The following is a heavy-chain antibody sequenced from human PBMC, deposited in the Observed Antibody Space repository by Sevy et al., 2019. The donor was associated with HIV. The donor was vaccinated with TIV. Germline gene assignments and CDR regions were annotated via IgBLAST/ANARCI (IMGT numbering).Heavy chain of an antibody. CDR1: GFTFSSYA. CDR3: AKDATMIVVVITFFDY. Sequence: GGSLRLSCAASGFTFSSYAMSWVRQAPGKGLEWVSAISGSGGSTYYADSVKGRFTISRDNSKNRLYLQMNSLRAEDTAVYYCAKDATMIVVVITFFDYWGQGTLVTVSS. V-gene: IGHV3-23*01. D-gene: IGHD3-22*01. J-gene: IGHJ4*02. CDR2: ISGSGGST.